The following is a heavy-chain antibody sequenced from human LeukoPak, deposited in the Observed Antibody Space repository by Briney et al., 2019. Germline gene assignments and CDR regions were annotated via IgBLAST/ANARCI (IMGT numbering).Heavy chain of an antibody. CDR2: INPSGGST. V-gene: IGHV1-46*01. D-gene: IGHD4-17*01. CDR1: GYTFTSYY. Sequence: ASVKVSCKASGYTFTSYYMHWVRQAPGQGLEWMGIINPSGGSTSYAQKFQGRVTMTRDTSTSTVYMELSSLRSEDTAVYYCAREDAVTRGDNWFDPWGQGTLVTVSS. J-gene: IGHJ5*02. CDR3: AREDAVTRGDNWFDP.